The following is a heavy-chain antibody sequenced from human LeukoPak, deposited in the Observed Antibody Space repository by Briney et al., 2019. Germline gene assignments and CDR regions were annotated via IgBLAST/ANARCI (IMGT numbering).Heavy chain of an antibody. CDR3: AREECSSSSCYTFDH. V-gene: IGHV3-30*01. Sequence: GGSLRLSCAASGFSISNFWMHWVRQAPGKGLEWVAFISHDGSNIYYEDSAKGRLTISRDNSKNTLYLQMNSLRAEDTAVYYCAREECSSSSCYTFDHWGQGTLVTVSS. D-gene: IGHD2-2*02. CDR1: GFSISNFW. CDR2: ISHDGSNI. J-gene: IGHJ4*02.